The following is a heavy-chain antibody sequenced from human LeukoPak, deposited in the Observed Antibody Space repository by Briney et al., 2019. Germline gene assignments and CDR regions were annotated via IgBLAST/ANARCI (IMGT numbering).Heavy chain of an antibody. V-gene: IGHV4-4*07. D-gene: IGHD3-16*01. CDR1: GGSMYNYY. J-gene: IGHJ4*02. CDR3: ARARAAANTYADY. CDR2: IYTSEST. Sequence: SETLSLXCTVSGGSMYNYYWTWIRQSAGKGLEWIGRIYTSESTYYNPSLKSRVTMSIDTSKNQFSLKLSSVTAADTAIYYCARARAAANTYADYWGPGTLVTVSS.